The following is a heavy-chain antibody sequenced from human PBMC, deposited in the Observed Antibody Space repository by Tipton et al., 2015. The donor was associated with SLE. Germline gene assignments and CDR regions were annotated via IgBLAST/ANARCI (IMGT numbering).Heavy chain of an antibody. CDR2: INHSGST. CDR1: GGSFSGYY. V-gene: IGHV4-34*01. D-gene: IGHD2-8*01. J-gene: IGHJ3*02. CDR3: ARERVMVYKDAFDI. Sequence: LSLTCAVYGGSFSGYYWSWIRQPPGKGLEWIGEINHSGSTNYNPSLKSRVTISVDTSKNQFSLKLSSVTAADTAVYYCARERVMVYKDAFDIWGQGTMVTVSS.